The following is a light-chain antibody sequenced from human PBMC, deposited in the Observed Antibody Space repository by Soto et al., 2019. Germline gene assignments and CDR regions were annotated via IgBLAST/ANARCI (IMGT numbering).Light chain of an antibody. CDR3: QSYDSSLRGSMV. J-gene: IGLJ2*01. CDR1: SSNIVAGYD. Sequence: QLVLTQPPSVSGAPGQRVTISCTGSSSNIVAGYDVHWYQQLPGTAPKLLIYGNSNRPSGVPDRFSGSKSGTSASLAITGLQAEDEADYYCQSYDSSLRGSMVFGGGTKLTVL. CDR2: GNS. V-gene: IGLV1-40*01.